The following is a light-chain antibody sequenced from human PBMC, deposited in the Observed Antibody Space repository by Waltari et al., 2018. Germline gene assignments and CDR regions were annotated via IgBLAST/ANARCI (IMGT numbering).Light chain of an antibody. CDR3: QQYESWPRT. Sequence: EVLMTQSPDTLSLSPGETAILSCRARQSVDKSLAWYQQKIGQATSLLIYGASNRAADIPVRFSAPGYGTEFTITISSLQSEDFAVYYCQQYESWPRTFGQGTKLEI. CDR2: GAS. CDR1: QSVDKS. J-gene: IGKJ2*01. V-gene: IGKV3D-15*01.